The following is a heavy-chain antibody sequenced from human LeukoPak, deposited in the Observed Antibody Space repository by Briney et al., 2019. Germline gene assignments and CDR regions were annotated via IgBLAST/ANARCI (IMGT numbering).Heavy chain of an antibody. D-gene: IGHD2-2*01. CDR3: AREDRGIVVVPPSMDV. CDR1: GGSISSGGYY. Sequence: SQTLSLTCTVSGGSISSGGYYWSWIRQPPGKGLEWIGYIYHSGSTYYNPSLKSRVTISVDRSKNQFSLKLSSVTAADTAVYYCAREDRGIVVVPPSMDVWGKGTTVTVSS. CDR2: IYHSGST. J-gene: IGHJ6*03. V-gene: IGHV4-30-2*01.